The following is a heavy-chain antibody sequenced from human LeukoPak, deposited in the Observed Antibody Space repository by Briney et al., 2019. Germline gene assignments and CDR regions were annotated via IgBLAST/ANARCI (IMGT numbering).Heavy chain of an antibody. CDR2: IYYSGST. CDR3: ARGSGWLDY. J-gene: IGHJ4*02. Sequence: PSETLSLTCTVSGGSISSSSYYWGWIRQPPGKGLEWIGSIYYSGSTYYNPSLKSRVTISVDTSKNQFSLKLSSVTAADTAVYYCARGSGWLDYWGQGTLVTVSS. CDR1: GGSISSSSYY. V-gene: IGHV4-39*01. D-gene: IGHD6-19*01.